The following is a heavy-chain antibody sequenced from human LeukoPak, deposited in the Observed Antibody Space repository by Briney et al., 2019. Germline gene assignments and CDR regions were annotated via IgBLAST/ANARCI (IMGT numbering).Heavy chain of an antibody. D-gene: IGHD2-2*01. CDR2: ISSINSNT. J-gene: IGHJ4*02. V-gene: IGHV3-21*04. CDR1: GFTFSGAI. Sequence: GGSLRLSCAASGFTFSGAIMNWVRQAPGKGLEWVSSISSINSNTYYADSVKGRFTISRDNSKNTLYLQMNSLRAEDTAVYYCARRGPPSQTSFDYWGQGTLVTVSS. CDR3: ARRGPPSQTSFDY.